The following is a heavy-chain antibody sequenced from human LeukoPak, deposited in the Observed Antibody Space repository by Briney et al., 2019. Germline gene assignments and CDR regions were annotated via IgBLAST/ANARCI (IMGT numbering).Heavy chain of an antibody. J-gene: IGHJ6*03. CDR1: RFTFSSYS. D-gene: IGHD2-21*01. CDR3: ARGRIASGAYYYYMDV. V-gene: IGHV4-34*01. Sequence: SGGSLRLSCAASRFTFSSYSMNWVRQPPGKGLEWIGEINHSGSTIYNPSFKSRVTISVDTSKNQVSLKLSSVTAADTAVYYCARGRIASGAYYYYMDVWGKGTTVTVSS. CDR2: INHSGST.